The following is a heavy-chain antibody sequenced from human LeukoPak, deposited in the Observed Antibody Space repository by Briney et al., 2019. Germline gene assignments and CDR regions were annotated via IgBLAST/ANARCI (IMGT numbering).Heavy chain of an antibody. D-gene: IGHD2-2*01. CDR1: GGSINSYH. CDR3: ARGYCSSTSCYGGFDY. V-gene: IGHV4-59*08. J-gene: IGHJ4*02. CDR2: IYYSGST. Sequence: PSETLSLTCTVSGGSINSYHWSWIWQPPGKGLEWIGYIYYSGSTYYNPSLKSRVTISVDTSKNQFSLKLSSVTAADTAVYYCARGYCSSTSCYGGFDYWGQGTLVTVSS.